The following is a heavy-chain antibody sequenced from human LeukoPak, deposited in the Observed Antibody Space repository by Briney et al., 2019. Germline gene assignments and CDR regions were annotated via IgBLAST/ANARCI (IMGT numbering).Heavy chain of an antibody. Sequence: GGSQRLSCAASGFTFRNSWMAWVRQSPGKGLEWVANIRPDGGQEQYADSLEGRITISRDNVRNSLFLQLNSLRTEDTAVYFCATSSDWAFDHWGQGTLVTVS. CDR1: GFTFRNSW. CDR3: ATSSDWAFDH. J-gene: IGHJ4*02. D-gene: IGHD6-19*01. V-gene: IGHV3-7*01. CDR2: IRPDGGQE.